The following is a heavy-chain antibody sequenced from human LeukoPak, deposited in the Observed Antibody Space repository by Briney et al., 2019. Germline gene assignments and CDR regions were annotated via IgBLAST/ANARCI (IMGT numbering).Heavy chain of an antibody. D-gene: IGHD3-22*01. CDR1: GYTFTGYY. J-gene: IGHJ6*03. CDR3: ARDSSVASSGSPVYYYYMDV. Sequence: ASVKVSCKASGYTFTGYYMHWVRQAPGQGLEWMGWINPNSGGTNYAQKFQGRVTMTRDTSISTAYMELGRLRSDDTAVYYCARDSSVASSGSPVYYYYMDVWGKGTTVTVSS. V-gene: IGHV1-2*02. CDR2: INPNSGGT.